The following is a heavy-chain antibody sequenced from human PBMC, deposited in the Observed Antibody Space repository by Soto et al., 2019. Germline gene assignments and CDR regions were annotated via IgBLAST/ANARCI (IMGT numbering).Heavy chain of an antibody. D-gene: IGHD2-2*01. V-gene: IGHV4-34*01. CDR2: INHIGYT. J-gene: IGHJ5*02. CDR3: ARVPDR. CDR1: GGSFSDFY. Sequence: PSETLSLTCAVSGGSFSDFYWTWIRQLPGRGLEWIGEINHIGYTNYNPSIESRVAISVDTSKNQLSLNLRSVTAADTAVYYCARVPDRWGQGTLVTVS.